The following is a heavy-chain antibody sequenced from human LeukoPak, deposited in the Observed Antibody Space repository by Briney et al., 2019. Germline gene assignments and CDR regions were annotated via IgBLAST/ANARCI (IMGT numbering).Heavy chain of an antibody. V-gene: IGHV1-69*13. CDR2: IIPIFGTA. J-gene: IGHJ6*02. CDR1: GGTFSSYA. CDR3: AKDHDFWSGYYPYYYYYGMDV. Sequence: ASVKVSCKASGGTFSSYAISWVRQAPGQGLEWMGGIIPIFGTANYAQKFQGRVTITADESTSTAYMELSSLRAEDTAVYYCAKDHDFWSGYYPYYYYYGMDVWGQGTTVTVSS. D-gene: IGHD3-3*01.